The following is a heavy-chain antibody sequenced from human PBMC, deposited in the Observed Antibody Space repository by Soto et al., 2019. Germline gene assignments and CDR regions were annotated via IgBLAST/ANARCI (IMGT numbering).Heavy chain of an antibody. Sequence: QVQLVQSGAEVKKPGASVKVSCKASGDTFTDYYIHSVRQAPGQGLEWMGTVNPSGGHTTYAQHFLGRMTMTRDTSTSTLYMELTSLTSEDTALYYCARGGHVVVVTAALDYWGQGTLVTVSS. D-gene: IGHD2-21*02. CDR3: ARGGHVVVVTAALDY. CDR2: VNPSGGHT. J-gene: IGHJ4*02. CDR1: GDTFTDYY. V-gene: IGHV1-46*01.